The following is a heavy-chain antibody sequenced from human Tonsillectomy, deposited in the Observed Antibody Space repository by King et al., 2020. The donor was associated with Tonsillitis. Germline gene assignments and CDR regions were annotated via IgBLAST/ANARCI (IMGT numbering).Heavy chain of an antibody. CDR1: GGSFSGYY. V-gene: IGHV4-34*01. Sequence: VQLQQWGAGLLKPSETLSLTCAVYGGSFSGYYWSWIRQPPGKGLEWIGEINHSGSTNYNPSLKSRVTVSVDTSKNQFSLKLSSVTAADTAVYYWARARGTATRHPRYFDLWGRGTLVTVSS. J-gene: IGHJ2*01. CDR2: INHSGST. D-gene: IGHD5-18*01. CDR3: ARARGTATRHPRYFDL.